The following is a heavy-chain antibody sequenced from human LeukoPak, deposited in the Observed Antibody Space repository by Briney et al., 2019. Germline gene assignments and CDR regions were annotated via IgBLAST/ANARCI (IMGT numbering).Heavy chain of an antibody. Sequence: PGGSLRLSCAASGFTFSDYYMTWIRQTPGKGLEWVARISGRGSTIFYADSVKGRFTISRDNAKNSLYLQMDSLRVEDTAVYYCATDRGWRTSGYYLYYFEYWGQGTLVTYSS. J-gene: IGHJ4*02. D-gene: IGHD3-3*01. V-gene: IGHV3-11*01. CDR1: GFTFSDYY. CDR3: ATDRGWRTSGYYLYYFEY. CDR2: ISGRGSTI.